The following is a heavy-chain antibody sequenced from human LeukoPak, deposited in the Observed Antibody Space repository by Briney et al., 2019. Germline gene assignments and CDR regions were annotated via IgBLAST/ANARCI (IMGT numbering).Heavy chain of an antibody. V-gene: IGHV3-43D*03. D-gene: IGHD3-10*01. Sequence: GGSLRLSCAASGFTFDDYAMHWVRQAPGKGLEWVSLISWDGGSTYYADSVKGRFTISRDNAKNSLYLQMNSLRAEDTAVYYCARSYPKLLWFGELLDYWGQGTLVTVSS. CDR1: GFTFDDYA. CDR2: ISWDGGST. J-gene: IGHJ4*02. CDR3: ARSYPKLLWFGELLDY.